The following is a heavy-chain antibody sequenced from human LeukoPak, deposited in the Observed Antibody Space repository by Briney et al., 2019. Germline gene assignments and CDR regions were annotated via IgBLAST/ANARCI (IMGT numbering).Heavy chain of an antibody. J-gene: IGHJ6*03. CDR2: MSPNSGKT. Sequence: ASVKVSCKTSGYSFTNYDINWVRQATGQGLEWMGWMSPNSGKTGYAQKFQGRVTMTKNTSMSTAYMELSSLTSEDTAVYYCARPTTQGYYYYMDVWGKGTTVTVSS. CDR1: GYSFTNYD. CDR3: ARPTTQGYYYYMDV. D-gene: IGHD1-26*01. V-gene: IGHV1-8*01.